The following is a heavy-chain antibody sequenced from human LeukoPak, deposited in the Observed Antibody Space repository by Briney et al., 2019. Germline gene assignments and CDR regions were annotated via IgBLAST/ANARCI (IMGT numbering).Heavy chain of an antibody. CDR3: ARGTATASYPINWFDP. J-gene: IGHJ5*02. CDR1: GASVSSNSAA. D-gene: IGHD1-14*01. CDR2: TYYRSKWYN. V-gene: IGHV6-1*01. Sequence: SHTLSLTCAFSGASVSSNSAAWNWIRQSPSRGLEWLGRTYYRSKWYNDYAISVKSRITINPDTSKNQFSLHLNSVTPADTAVYYCARGTATASYPINWFDPWGQGILVTVSS.